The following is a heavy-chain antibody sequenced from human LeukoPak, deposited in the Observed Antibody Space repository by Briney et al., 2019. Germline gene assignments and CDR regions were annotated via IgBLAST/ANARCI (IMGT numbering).Heavy chain of an antibody. CDR1: GGSISSSSYY. CDR2: IYYSGST. J-gene: IGHJ4*02. Sequence: SETLSLTCTVSGGSISSSSYYWGWIRQPPGKGLEWIGSIYYSGSTYYNPSLKSRVTISVDTSKNQFSLKLSSVTAADTAVYYCASITMIYVWGQGTLVTVSS. D-gene: IGHD3-22*01. V-gene: IGHV4-39*01. CDR3: ASITMIYV.